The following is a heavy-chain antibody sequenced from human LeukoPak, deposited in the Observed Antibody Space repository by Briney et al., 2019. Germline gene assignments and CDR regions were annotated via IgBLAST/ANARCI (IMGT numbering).Heavy chain of an antibody. Sequence: GRSLRLSCAASGFTFSSYGMHWVRRAPGKGLEWVAVISYDGSNKYYADSVKGRFTISRDNSKNTLYLQMNSLRAEDTAVYYCAKDLSSSWYYYYYGMDVWGQGTTVTVSS. CDR1: GFTFSSYG. D-gene: IGHD6-13*01. CDR3: AKDLSSSWYYYYYGMDV. J-gene: IGHJ6*02. CDR2: ISYDGSNK. V-gene: IGHV3-30*18.